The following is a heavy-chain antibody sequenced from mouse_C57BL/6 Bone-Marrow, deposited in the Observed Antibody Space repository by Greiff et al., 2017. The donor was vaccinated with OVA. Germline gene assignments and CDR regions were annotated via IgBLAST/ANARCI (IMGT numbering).Heavy chain of an antibody. V-gene: IGHV1-81*01. CDR3: ARKEFITTVVADY. D-gene: IGHD1-1*01. J-gene: IGHJ2*01. CDR1: GYTFTSYG. CDR2: IYPRSGNT. Sequence: VQLQQSGAELARPGASVKLSCKASGYTFTSYGISLVKQRTGQGLEWIGEIYPRSGNTYYNEKFKGKATLTADKSSSTAYMELRSLTSEDSAVYFCARKEFITTVVADYWGQGTTLTVSS.